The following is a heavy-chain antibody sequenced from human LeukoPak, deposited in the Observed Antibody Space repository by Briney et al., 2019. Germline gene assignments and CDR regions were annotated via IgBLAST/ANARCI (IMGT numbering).Heavy chain of an antibody. CDR3: VRVEDWGAAGNRLDY. V-gene: IGHV3-30*07. CDR1: GFTFSDYA. J-gene: IGHJ4*02. Sequence: GRSLRLSCAASGFTFSDYAMHWVRQAPGKGLEWVAVISYDGNTKYYADSVKGRFTISRDNSKNTLYLQMNSLRAEDTAVYSCVRVEDWGAAGNRLDYWGQGTLVTVSS. D-gene: IGHD6-13*01. CDR2: ISYDGNTK.